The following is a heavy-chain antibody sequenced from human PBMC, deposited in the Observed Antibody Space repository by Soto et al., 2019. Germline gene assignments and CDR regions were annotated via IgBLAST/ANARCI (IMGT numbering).Heavy chain of an antibody. V-gene: IGHV3-23*01. D-gene: IGHD6-6*01. CDR3: AKAHELVPYYYYGMDV. CDR1: GFTFSSYA. CDR2: ISGSGGST. Sequence: GGSLRLSCAASGFTFSSYAMSWVRQAPGKGLEWVSAISGSGGSTYYADSVKGRFTISRDNSKNTLYLQMNSLRAEDTAVYYCAKAHELVPYYYYGMDVWGQGTTVTVSS. J-gene: IGHJ6*02.